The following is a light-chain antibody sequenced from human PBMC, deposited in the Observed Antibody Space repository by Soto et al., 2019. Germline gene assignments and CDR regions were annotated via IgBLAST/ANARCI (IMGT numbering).Light chain of an antibody. CDR3: QQRSNWPVT. CDR1: QSVSSY. Sequence: EIVLTQSPGTLSLSPGEGATLSCRASQSVSSYLAWYQQKPGQAPRLLIYDASTSATGISARFSGSGSGTDFTLTISSLEPEDFAVYYCQQRSNWPVTFGQGTKVEVK. V-gene: IGKV3-11*01. CDR2: DAS. J-gene: IGKJ1*01.